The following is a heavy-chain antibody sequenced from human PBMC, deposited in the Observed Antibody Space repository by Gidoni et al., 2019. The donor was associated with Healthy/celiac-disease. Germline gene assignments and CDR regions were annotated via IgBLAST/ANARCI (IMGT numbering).Heavy chain of an antibody. D-gene: IGHD3-10*01. CDR3: VKDPMVRGVYAFDI. Sequence: EVQLVEYGGGLVQPGGSLHLSCSASGFPLSSYAMHWVRQAPGKGLEYVSAISSNGGSTYYADSVKGRFTISRDNSKNTLYLQMSSLRAEDTAVYYCVKDPMVRGVYAFDIWGQGTMVTVSS. CDR1: GFPLSSYA. V-gene: IGHV3-64D*09. J-gene: IGHJ3*02. CDR2: ISSNGGST.